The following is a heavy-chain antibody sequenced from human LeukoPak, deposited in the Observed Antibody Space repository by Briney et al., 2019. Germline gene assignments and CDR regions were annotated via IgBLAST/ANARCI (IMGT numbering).Heavy chain of an antibody. J-gene: IGHJ4*02. CDR1: GFTFSSYW. CDR2: IKQDGSEK. D-gene: IGHD3-16*01. CDR3: AKVGGGYIVDY. Sequence: PGGSLRLSXAASGFTFSSYWMSWVRQAPGKGLEWVANIKQDGSEKYYVDSVKGRFTISRDNAKNSLYLQMNSLRAEDTAVYYCAKVGGGYIVDYWGQGTLVTVSS. V-gene: IGHV3-7*01.